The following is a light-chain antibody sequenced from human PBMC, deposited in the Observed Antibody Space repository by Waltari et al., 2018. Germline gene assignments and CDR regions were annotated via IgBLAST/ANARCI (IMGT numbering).Light chain of an antibody. CDR2: AAS. CDR1: QSISGY. CDR3: QQSYSIPQT. J-gene: IGKJ1*01. V-gene: IGKV1-39*01. Sequence: DIQMTQSPSSLSASVGDRVTITCRASQSISGYLNWYQQKPGKAPKLLIYAASSLQSGVPSRFSGSGSGTDFTLTISSLQPEDFATYYCQQSYSIPQTFGQVTKVEIK.